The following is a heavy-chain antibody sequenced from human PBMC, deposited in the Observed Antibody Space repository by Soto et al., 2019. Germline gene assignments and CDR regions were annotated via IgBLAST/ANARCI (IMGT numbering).Heavy chain of an antibody. CDR1: GGTFSSYA. CDR2: ISGGGNDR. D-gene: IGHD3-22*01. Sequence: SCKASGGTFSSYAISWVRQAPEGGLEWVAAISGGGNDRYYADFVQGRFTFSRDNSRNTLYLHMNSLRADDTAMYFCARSLFMVAPDSEPFDYWGQGTLVTVSS. V-gene: IGHV3-23*01. CDR3: ARSLFMVAPDSEPFDY. J-gene: IGHJ4*02.